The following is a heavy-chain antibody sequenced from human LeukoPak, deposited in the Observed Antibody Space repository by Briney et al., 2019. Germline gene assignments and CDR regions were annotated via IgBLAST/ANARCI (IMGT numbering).Heavy chain of an antibody. CDR1: GASISSFY. J-gene: IGHJ6*02. Sequence: SETLSLTCTVSGASISSFYWSWIRQPPGKGLEFIGYVYYTGSTNYTPSLESRVTISLDTSKNEFSLKMSSVTAADTAVYHCARVPVYYGMDVWGQGTTVTVSS. CDR2: VYYTGST. CDR3: ARVPVYYGMDV. V-gene: IGHV4-59*01.